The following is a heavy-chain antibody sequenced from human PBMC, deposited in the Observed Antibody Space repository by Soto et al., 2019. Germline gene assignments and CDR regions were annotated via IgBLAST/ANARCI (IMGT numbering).Heavy chain of an antibody. V-gene: IGHV3-30-3*01. CDR2: ISYDGSNK. CDR3: ARAHYDFWSGPGGPYFDY. Sequence: GGSLRLSCAASGFTFSSYAMHWVRQAPGKGLEWVAVISYDGSNKYYADSVKGRFTISRDNSKNTLYLQVNSLRAEDTAVYYCARAHYDFWSGPGGPYFDYWGQGTLVTVSS. J-gene: IGHJ4*02. CDR1: GFTFSSYA. D-gene: IGHD3-3*01.